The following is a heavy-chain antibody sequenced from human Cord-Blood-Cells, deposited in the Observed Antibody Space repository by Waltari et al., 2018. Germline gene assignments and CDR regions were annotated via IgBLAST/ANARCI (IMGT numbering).Heavy chain of an antibody. Sequence: QLQLQESGPGLVKPSETLSLTCTVSGGSISSSRYYWGWIRQPPGKGLEWIGSIYYSGSTYYNPSLKSRVTISVDTSKNQFSLKLSSVTAADTAVYYCARAPPFWYSGSYYAFDIWGQGTMVTVSS. J-gene: IGHJ3*02. D-gene: IGHD1-26*01. CDR1: GGSISSSRYY. V-gene: IGHV4-39*01. CDR2: IYYSGST. CDR3: ARAPPFWYSGSYYAFDI.